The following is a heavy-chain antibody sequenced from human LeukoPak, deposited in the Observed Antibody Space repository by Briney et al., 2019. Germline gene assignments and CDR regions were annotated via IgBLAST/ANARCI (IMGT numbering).Heavy chain of an antibody. Sequence: SETLSLTCTVSGGSVSSGIYYWSWIRQPAGKGLEWIGRIYTSGTTNYNPSLKSRVTISVDTSKNQFSLKLSSVTAADTAVYYCAREDIAAYMDVWGKGTTVTVSS. V-gene: IGHV4-61*02. CDR2: IYTSGTT. CDR1: GGSVSSGIYY. D-gene: IGHD6-6*01. CDR3: AREDIAAYMDV. J-gene: IGHJ6*03.